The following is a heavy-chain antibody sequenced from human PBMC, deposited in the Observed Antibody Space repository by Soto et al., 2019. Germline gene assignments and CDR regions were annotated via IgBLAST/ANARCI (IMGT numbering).Heavy chain of an antibody. J-gene: IGHJ4*02. CDR1: GFSFNLYS. Sequence: GGSLRLSCAASGFSFNLYSMNWVRQAPGKGLEWVSYISSSSSTIYYADSVKGRFTISRDNAKNSLYLQMNSLRAEDTAVYYCAREMAALNYFDYWGQGTPVTVSS. CDR3: AREMAALNYFDY. V-gene: IGHV3-48*01. D-gene: IGHD2-15*01. CDR2: ISSSSSTI.